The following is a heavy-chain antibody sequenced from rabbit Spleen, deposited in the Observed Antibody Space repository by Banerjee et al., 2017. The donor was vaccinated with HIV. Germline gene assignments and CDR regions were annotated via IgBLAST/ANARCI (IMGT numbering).Heavy chain of an antibody. J-gene: IGHJ3*01. CDR2: IDIGSSGFT. CDR3: ARGSAAMTMVITGYYLSL. Sequence: QSLEESGGDLVKPGASLTLTCTASGVSFSFNSYMCWVRQTPGKGLEWIACIDIGSSGFTYFASWAKGRFTISKTSSTTVTLQMTSLTAADTATYFCARGSAAMTMVITGYYLSLWGQGTLVTV. D-gene: IGHD2-1*01. V-gene: IGHV1S40*01. CDR1: GVSFSFNSY.